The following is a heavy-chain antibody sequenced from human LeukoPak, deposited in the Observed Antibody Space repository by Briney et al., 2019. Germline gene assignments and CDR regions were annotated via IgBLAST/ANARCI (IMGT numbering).Heavy chain of an antibody. CDR1: GFTFSSYS. D-gene: IGHD2-2*01. CDR2: ISGSGGST. J-gene: IGHJ6*03. Sequence: PGGSLRLSCAASGFTFSSYSMNWVRQAPGKGLEWVSAISGSGGSTYYADSVKGRFTISRDNSKNTLYLQMNSLRAEDTAVYYCAKVALRPRRFQVVPAAITPYYYMDVWGKGTTVTVSS. CDR3: AKVALRPRRFQVVPAAITPYYYMDV. V-gene: IGHV3-23*01.